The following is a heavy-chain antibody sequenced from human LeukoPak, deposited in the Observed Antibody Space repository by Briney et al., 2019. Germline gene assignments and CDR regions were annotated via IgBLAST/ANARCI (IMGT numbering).Heavy chain of an antibody. V-gene: IGHV4-39*01. CDR3: ARRSLAAAGTTLLDP. J-gene: IGHJ5*02. Sequence: PSETLFLTCTVSGGSISSSSYYWGWIRQPPVKGLEWIGSIYYSGSTYYNPSLKSRVTISVDTSKNQFSLKLISVTAADTAVYYCARRSLAAAGTTLLDPWGQGTLVTVSS. D-gene: IGHD6-13*01. CDR1: GGSISSSSYY. CDR2: IYYSGST.